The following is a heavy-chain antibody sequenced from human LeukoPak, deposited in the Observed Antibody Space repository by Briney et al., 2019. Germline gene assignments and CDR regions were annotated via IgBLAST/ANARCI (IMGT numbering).Heavy chain of an antibody. V-gene: IGHV1-3*01. Sequence: ASVKVSCKASGYTFTSYAMHWVRQAPGQRLEWMGWINAGNGNTKYSQKFQGRVTITRDTSASTAYVELSSLRSEDTAVYYCARESALVVGRQNWLDPWGQGTLVTVSS. CDR2: INAGNGNT. D-gene: IGHD2-15*01. CDR1: GYTFTSYA. J-gene: IGHJ5*02. CDR3: ARESALVVGRQNWLDP.